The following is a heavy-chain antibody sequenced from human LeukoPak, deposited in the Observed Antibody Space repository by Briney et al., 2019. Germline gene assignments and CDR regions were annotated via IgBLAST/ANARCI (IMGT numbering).Heavy chain of an antibody. Sequence: SETLSLTCTVSGGSISGYYWSWIRQPPGKGLEWIGYIFYSGSTSYNPALKSRLTISVDTSRNQFSLKLTSVTAADTAVYYCARHYSSGWDLDYWGQGTLVTVSS. D-gene: IGHD6-19*01. CDR3: ARHYSSGWDLDY. CDR2: IFYSGST. V-gene: IGHV4-59*08. J-gene: IGHJ4*02. CDR1: GGSISGYY.